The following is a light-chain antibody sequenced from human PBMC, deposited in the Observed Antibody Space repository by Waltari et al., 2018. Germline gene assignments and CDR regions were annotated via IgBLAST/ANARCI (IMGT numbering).Light chain of an antibody. J-gene: IGLJ1*01. CDR1: NIGSKR. Sequence: SYVLTQPPSVSVAPGQTARITCGASNIGSKRVHWHQQKPGQAPVVVVYDDSDRPSGIPERFAGFKSANAATLTVSRVEAGDEADYYCQVWDSTYNHFVFGTGTKVTVL. V-gene: IGLV3-21*02. CDR3: QVWDSTYNHFV. CDR2: DDS.